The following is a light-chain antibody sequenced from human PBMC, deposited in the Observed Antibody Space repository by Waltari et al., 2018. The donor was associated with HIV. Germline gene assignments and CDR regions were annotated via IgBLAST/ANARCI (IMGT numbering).Light chain of an antibody. CDR2: RNN. Sequence: QSALTHSTSASGTPGQRVTISCSGTNSNIGNNFVSWYQQVPGGAPKLLIYRNNQRPSGVPDRFSGSKSVTSASLAISGLRSEDEADYYCAAWDDSLSGLVFGGRTKLTVL. V-gene: IGLV1-47*01. CDR3: AAWDDSLSGLV. J-gene: IGLJ2*01. CDR1: NSNIGNNF.